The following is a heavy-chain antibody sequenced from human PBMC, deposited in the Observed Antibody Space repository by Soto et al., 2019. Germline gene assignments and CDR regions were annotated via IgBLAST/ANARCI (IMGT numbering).Heavy chain of an antibody. V-gene: IGHV2-5*02. CDR3: NPRRDNTGNGDGGYFAA. CDR1: GFSLTTRPVG. J-gene: IGHJ4*02. D-gene: IGHD2-8*02. Sequence: QITLKESGPALMKATQTLTLTCTFSGFSLTTRPVGLRCLRQAPGKALEWLAFAYWDDDNRYNPSLKNRLSMSKDSSERLVSLTVLKMDAADTSTYDVNPRRDNTGNGDGGYFAAWGTGPLVA. CDR2: AYWDDDN.